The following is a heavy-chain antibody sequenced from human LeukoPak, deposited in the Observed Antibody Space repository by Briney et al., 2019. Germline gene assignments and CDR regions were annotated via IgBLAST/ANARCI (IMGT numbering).Heavy chain of an antibody. D-gene: IGHD4-23*01. J-gene: IGHJ5*02. Sequence: ASVKVSCKVSGYTFTSYYIHWVRQAPGQGLEWMGIINPSGGSTSYAQKFQGRVTMTRDTSTSTVYMELSSLRSEDTAVYYCARDGETHDYGGINWFDPWGQGTLVTVSS. CDR3: ARDGETHDYGGINWFDP. CDR2: INPSGGST. V-gene: IGHV1-46*01. CDR1: GYTFTSYY.